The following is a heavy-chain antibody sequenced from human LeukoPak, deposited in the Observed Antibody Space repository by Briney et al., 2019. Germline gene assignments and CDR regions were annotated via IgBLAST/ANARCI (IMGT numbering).Heavy chain of an antibody. CDR2: IYYSGST. CDR1: GGSISSHY. Sequence: SETLSLTCTVSGGSISSHYWSWIRQPPGMGLEWIGYIYYSGSTNYNPSLKSRVTISVDTSKNQFSLKLSSVTAADTAVYYCARRINWFDPWGQGTLVTVSS. CDR3: ARRINWFDP. V-gene: IGHV4-59*08. J-gene: IGHJ5*02.